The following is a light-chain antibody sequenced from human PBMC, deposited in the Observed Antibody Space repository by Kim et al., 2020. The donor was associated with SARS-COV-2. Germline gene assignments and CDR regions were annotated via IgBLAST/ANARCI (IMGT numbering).Light chain of an antibody. CDR1: QSVSSNY. J-gene: IGKJ1*01. CDR3: QQYGSSPT. CDR2: GAS. V-gene: IGKV3-20*01. Sequence: EIVLTQSPGTLSLSPGERATLSCRARQSVSSNYLAWYQQKAGQAPRLLIYGASSRATGIPDRFSGSGSGTDFTLTISRLETEDFAVYFCQQYGSSPTFGQETKVDIK.